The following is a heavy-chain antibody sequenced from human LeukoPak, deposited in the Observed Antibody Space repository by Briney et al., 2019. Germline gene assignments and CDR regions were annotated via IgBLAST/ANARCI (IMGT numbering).Heavy chain of an antibody. CDR1: GFTFSSYS. CDR2: ISSSSSYI. J-gene: IGHJ4*02. CDR3: ANLPIYGSGSYYDY. D-gene: IGHD3-10*01. Sequence: GGSLRLSCAASGFTFSSYSMNWVRQAPGKGLEWVSSISSSSSYIYYADSVKGRFTISRDNAKNSLYLQMNSLRAEDTAVYYCANLPIYGSGSYYDYWGQGTLVTVSS. V-gene: IGHV3-21*04.